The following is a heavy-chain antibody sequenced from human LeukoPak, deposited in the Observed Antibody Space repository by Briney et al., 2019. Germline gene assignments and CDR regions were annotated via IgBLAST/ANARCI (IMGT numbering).Heavy chain of an antibody. J-gene: IGHJ4*01. CDR2: INHSGST. CDR1: GGSFSGYY. V-gene: IGHV4-34*01. CDR3: ARAAYYGPHWXY. D-gene: IGHD4-17*01. Sequence: SETLSLTCAVYGGSFSGYYWSWIRQPPGKGLEWIGEINHSGSTNYNPSLKSRVTISVDTSKNQFSLKLSSVTAADTAVYYCARAAYYGPHWXYWGXGXXVT.